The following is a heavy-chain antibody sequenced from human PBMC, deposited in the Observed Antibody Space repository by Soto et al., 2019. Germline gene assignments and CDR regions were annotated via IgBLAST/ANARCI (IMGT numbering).Heavy chain of an antibody. CDR2: MSGGGETT. V-gene: IGHV3-23*01. CDR3: AKWHTYYYDSRGVYGFDC. CDR1: GLTFSSYA. Sequence: EVQVLESGGGLVQPGGSLRLSCAASGLTFSSYAMTWVRQAPGKGLEWVSAMSGGGETTYYADSVKGRFTISRDNSRNTLYMQIHSLRAEDTAEYYCAKWHTYYYDSRGVYGFDCWGRGTLVTVSS. D-gene: IGHD3-22*01. J-gene: IGHJ4*02.